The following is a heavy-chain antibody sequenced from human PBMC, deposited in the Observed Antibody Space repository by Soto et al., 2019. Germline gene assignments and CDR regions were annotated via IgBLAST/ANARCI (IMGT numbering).Heavy chain of an antibody. CDR1: GFTFSDYY. J-gene: IGHJ3*02. Sequence: QVQLVESGGGLVKPGGSLRLSCAASGFTFSDYYMSWIRQAPGKGLEWVSYISSSGSTIYYADSVKVQFTISRDNAKNSMYLQMNSLRAEDTAVYYCARDWQWLVLEAAFDIWGQGTMVTVSS. CDR2: ISSSGSTI. V-gene: IGHV3-11*01. CDR3: ARDWQWLVLEAAFDI. D-gene: IGHD6-19*01.